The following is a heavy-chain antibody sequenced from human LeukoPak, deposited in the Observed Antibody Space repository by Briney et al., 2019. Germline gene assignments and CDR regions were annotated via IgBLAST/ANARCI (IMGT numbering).Heavy chain of an antibody. CDR2: ISSSSSYI. Sequence: PGGSLRLSCAASGFTFSSYGMHWVRQAPGKGLEWVSSISSSSSYIYYADSVKGRFTISRDNAKNSLYLQMNSLRAEDTAVYYCARGPPGLFDYWGQGTLVTVSS. CDR3: ARGPPGLFDY. V-gene: IGHV3-21*01. CDR1: GFTFSSYG. J-gene: IGHJ4*02. D-gene: IGHD3-10*01.